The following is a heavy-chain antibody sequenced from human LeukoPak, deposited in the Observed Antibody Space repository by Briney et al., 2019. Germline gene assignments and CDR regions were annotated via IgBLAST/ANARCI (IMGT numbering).Heavy chain of an antibody. V-gene: IGHV1-46*01. CDR1: GYTFTSNY. CDR3: ARDQEGFDY. CDR2: IYPRDGST. J-gene: IGHJ4*02. Sequence: ASVNVSCKASGYTFTSNYIHWVRQAPGQGLEWMGMIYPRDGSTSYAQKFQGRVTVTRDTSTSTVHIELSGLRSEDTAVYYCARDQEGFDYWGQGTLVTVSS.